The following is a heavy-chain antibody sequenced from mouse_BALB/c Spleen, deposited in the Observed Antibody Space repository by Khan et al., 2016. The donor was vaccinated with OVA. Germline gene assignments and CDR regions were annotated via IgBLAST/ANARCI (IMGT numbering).Heavy chain of an antibody. V-gene: IGHV1-77*01. CDR1: GYTFTNHH. D-gene: IGHD3-2*01. CDR2: INPYNDYT. J-gene: IGHJ3*01. CDR3: ANPRQLELMDTFTY. Sequence: QVQLQQSGAELVRPGASVKISCKAFGYTFTNHHINWVKQRPGQGTDWIGYINPYNDYTNFNKKFKGKATLTVDKSSSPAYMELRRLTSEESAVYCGANPRQLELMDTFTYWGQGTLVTVSA.